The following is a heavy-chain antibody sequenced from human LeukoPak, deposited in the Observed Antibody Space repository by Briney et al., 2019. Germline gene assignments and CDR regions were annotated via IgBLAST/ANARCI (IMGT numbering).Heavy chain of an antibody. CDR3: ARAFRARYFDL. CDR2: IYYGGST. V-gene: IGHV4-39*01. J-gene: IGHJ2*01. Sequence: SETLSLTCTVSGGYISRSSYYWGWIRQTPGKGPEWIGSIYYGGSTYYNPSLKSRVTISVDTSKNQFSLKLSSVTAADTAVYYCARAFRARYFDLWGRGTLVTVSS. CDR1: GGYISRSSYY. D-gene: IGHD2/OR15-2a*01.